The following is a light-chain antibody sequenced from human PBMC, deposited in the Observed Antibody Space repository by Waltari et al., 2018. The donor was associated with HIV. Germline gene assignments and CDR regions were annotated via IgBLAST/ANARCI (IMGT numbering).Light chain of an antibody. V-gene: IGLV2-14*01. CDR1: SSDVGGYNY. CDR3: TSYTSSSTLVV. J-gene: IGLJ2*01. Sequence: QSALTQPASVSGSLGQSITISCTGTSSDVGGYNYVSWYQHHPGKAPKLMIYEVTNRPSGVSNRFSGSKSGNTASLTISGLQAEYESDYYCTSYTSSSTLVVFGGGTKLTVL. CDR2: EVT.